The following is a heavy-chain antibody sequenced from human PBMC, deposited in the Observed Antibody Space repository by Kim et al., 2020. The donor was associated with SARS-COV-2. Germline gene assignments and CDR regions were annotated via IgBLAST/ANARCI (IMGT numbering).Heavy chain of an antibody. V-gene: IGHV4-31*02. Sequence: TPSLKSRVTVSVDTSKTQFSLKLSSVTAADTAVYYCARVPPYYYYYGMDVWGQGTTVTVSS. CDR3: ARVPPYYYYYGMDV. J-gene: IGHJ6*02.